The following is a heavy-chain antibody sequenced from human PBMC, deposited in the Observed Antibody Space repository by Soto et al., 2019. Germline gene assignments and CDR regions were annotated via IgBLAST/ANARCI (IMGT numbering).Heavy chain of an antibody. CDR2: IQQDGSGK. J-gene: IGHJ4*02. CDR3: ASARYTGRSSSWSPLDF. Sequence: PGGSLRLSCAASGFTFSSYWMSWVRQAPGKGLEWVANIQQDGSGKYYVDSVKGRFTISRDNAKNLLFLQMNSLRAEDTAVYFCASARYTGRSSSWSPLDFWGQGTLVTVSS. CDR1: GFTFSSYW. D-gene: IGHD6-13*01. V-gene: IGHV3-7*01.